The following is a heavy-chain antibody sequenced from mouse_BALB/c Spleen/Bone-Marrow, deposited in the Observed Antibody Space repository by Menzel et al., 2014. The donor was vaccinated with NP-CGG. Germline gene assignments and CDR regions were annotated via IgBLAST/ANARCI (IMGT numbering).Heavy chain of an antibody. CDR3: ARDSPYAMDY. CDR1: GFNIKDTY. V-gene: IGHV14-3*02. J-gene: IGHJ4*01. CDR2: IDPANGNT. Sequence: VQLQQSGAELVKPGASVKLSCTASGFNIKDTYMHWVKQRPEQGLEWIGGIDPANGNTKYDPKFQGKATITADTSSNTAYLQLSSLTSEDTAVYYCARDSPYAMDYWGQGTSVTASS.